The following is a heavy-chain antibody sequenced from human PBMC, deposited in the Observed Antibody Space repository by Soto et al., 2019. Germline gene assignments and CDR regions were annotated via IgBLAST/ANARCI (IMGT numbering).Heavy chain of an antibody. CDR3: ANGLQALWFGELSLSHHPAFDI. D-gene: IGHD3-10*01. J-gene: IGHJ3*02. CDR2: ISYDGSNK. CDR1: GFTFSSYG. Sequence: GGSLRLSCAASGFTFSSYGMHWVRQAPGKGLEWVAVISYDGSNKYYADSVKGRFTISRANSKNTLYLQMNSLRAEDTAVYYCANGLQALWFGELSLSHHPAFDIWGQGTMVTVSS. V-gene: IGHV3-30*18.